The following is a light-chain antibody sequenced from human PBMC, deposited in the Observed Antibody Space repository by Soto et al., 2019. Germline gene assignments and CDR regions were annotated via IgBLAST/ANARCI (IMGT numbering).Light chain of an antibody. CDR3: QQYNNWPPGT. V-gene: IGKV3-15*01. J-gene: IGKJ1*01. Sequence: EIVMTQSPATLSVSPGERATLSCRASQSVSSNLAWYQQKPGQAPRLLIYGAYTRATGIPARFSGRGSGTELTLTISSLQSEDFEVYYCQQYNNWPPGTFGQGTKVEIK. CDR1: QSVSSN. CDR2: GAY.